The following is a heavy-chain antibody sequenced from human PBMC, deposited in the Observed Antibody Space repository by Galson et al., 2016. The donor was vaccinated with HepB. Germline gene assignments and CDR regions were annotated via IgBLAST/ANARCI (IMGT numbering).Heavy chain of an antibody. Sequence: TLSLTCTVSGGSISSGGYSWTWIRQHPGKGLEWIGDIYNSGATYHNPSLKSRGDISGDTSKNQLSLRLTSVTAADTAVYFCARSWGGYFDSWGQGTLVTVSS. CDR2: IYNSGAT. CDR1: GGSISSGGYS. V-gene: IGHV4-31*03. D-gene: IGHD7-27*01. CDR3: ARSWGGYFDS. J-gene: IGHJ4*02.